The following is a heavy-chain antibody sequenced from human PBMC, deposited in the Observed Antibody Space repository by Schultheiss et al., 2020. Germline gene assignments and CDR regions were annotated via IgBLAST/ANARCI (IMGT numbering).Heavy chain of an antibody. J-gene: IGHJ4*02. CDR2: IYHSGST. CDR1: GGSISSYY. D-gene: IGHD3-22*01. V-gene: IGHV4-34*01. CDR3: ARGDSSGYFYFDY. Sequence: SETLSLTCAVYGGSISSYYWSWIRQPAGKGLEWIGEIYHSGSTNYNPSLKSRVTISVDKSKNQFSLKLSSVTAADTAVYYCARGDSSGYFYFDYWGQGTLVTVSS.